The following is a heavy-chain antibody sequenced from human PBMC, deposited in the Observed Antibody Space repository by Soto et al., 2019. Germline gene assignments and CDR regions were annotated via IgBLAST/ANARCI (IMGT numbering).Heavy chain of an antibody. CDR1: GFTFSSYG. V-gene: IGHV3-30*18. J-gene: IGHJ3*02. CDR3: AKEWGIFGVVRDAFDI. CDR2: ISYDGSNK. D-gene: IGHD3-3*01. Sequence: GGSLRLSCAASGFTFSSYGMHWVRQAPGKGLEWVAVISYDGSNKYYADSVKGRFTISRDNSKNTLYLQMNSLRAEDTAVYYCAKEWGIFGVVRDAFDIWGQGTMVTVSS.